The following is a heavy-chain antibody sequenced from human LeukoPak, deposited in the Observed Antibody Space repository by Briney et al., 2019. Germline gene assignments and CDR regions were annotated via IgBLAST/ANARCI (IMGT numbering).Heavy chain of an antibody. V-gene: IGHV3-48*01. J-gene: IGHJ6*02. CDR3: ARPSYCGGGSCYGMDV. D-gene: IGHD2-15*01. CDR1: GFTFSVYG. Sequence: GGSLRLSCAASGFTFSVYGMSWVRQAPGKGLEWVSHISSGRSVMNYADSVKGRFTISRDNSKNTLYLQMNSLGAEDTAMYYCARPSYCGGGSCYGMDVWGQGTTVTVSS. CDR2: ISSGRSVM.